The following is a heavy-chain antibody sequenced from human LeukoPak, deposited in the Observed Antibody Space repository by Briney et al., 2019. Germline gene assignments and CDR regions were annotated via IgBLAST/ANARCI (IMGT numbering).Heavy chain of an antibody. CDR3: ARGEGATTAFDI. V-gene: IGHV1-46*01. J-gene: IGHJ3*02. D-gene: IGHD1-26*01. CDR1: GYTFTTHY. Sequence: GASVKVSCKASGYTFTTHYIHWVRQAPGQGLEWMGIINPSRGSTSYAQKFQGRVTMTRDTSTSTVYMELSSLGSEDTAVYYCARGEGATTAFDIWGQGTLVTVSS. CDR2: INPSRGST.